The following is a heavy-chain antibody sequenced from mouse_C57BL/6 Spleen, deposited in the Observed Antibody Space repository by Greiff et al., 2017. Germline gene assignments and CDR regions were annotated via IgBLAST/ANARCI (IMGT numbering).Heavy chain of an antibody. J-gene: IGHJ4*01. V-gene: IGHV1-82*01. Sequence: QVQLQQSGPELVKPGASVKISCKASGYAFSSSWMNWVKQRPGKGLEWIGRIYPGDGDTNYNGKFKGKATLTADKSSSTAYMQLSSLTSEDSAVYFCARGHYGSSPYAMDYWGQGPSVTVSS. D-gene: IGHD1-1*01. CDR3: ARGHYGSSPYAMDY. CDR2: IYPGDGDT. CDR1: GYAFSSSW.